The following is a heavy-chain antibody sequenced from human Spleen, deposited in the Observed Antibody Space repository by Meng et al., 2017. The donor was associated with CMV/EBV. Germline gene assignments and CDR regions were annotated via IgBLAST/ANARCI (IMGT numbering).Heavy chain of an antibody. D-gene: IGHD1-1*01. Sequence: LRLSCAVYGWSFSGYYWSWNRQPPGKGLEWIGVFNHSGSTNYNPSLKSRVTISVDTSKNQFSLKMNSVTAADTAVYYCARGRTIEARGYYYYYGMDVWGQGTTVTVSS. CDR2: FNHSGST. CDR1: GWSFSGYY. J-gene: IGHJ6*02. CDR3: ARGRTIEARGYYYYYGMDV. V-gene: IGHV4-34*01.